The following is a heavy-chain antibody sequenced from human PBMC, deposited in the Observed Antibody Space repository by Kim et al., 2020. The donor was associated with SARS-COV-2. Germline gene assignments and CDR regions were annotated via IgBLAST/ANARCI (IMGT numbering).Heavy chain of an antibody. D-gene: IGHD6-13*01. CDR2: INPNSGGT. J-gene: IGHJ6*02. CDR3: ARRKQVVSYYYYYGMDV. CDR1: GYTFTDYY. V-gene: IGHV1-2*02. Sequence: ASVKVSCKASGYTFTDYYIHWVRQAPGQGLEWMGWINPNSGGTNYAQKFQGRVTMTRDTSTTTAYMDLSRLRSDDTAVYYCARRKQVVSYYYYYGMDVWG.